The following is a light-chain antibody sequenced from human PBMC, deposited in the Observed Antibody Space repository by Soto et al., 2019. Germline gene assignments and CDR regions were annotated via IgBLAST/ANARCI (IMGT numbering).Light chain of an antibody. J-gene: IGKJ4*01. CDR3: QPLSRYPPT. V-gene: IGKV1-9*01. Sequence: EIHMSRSPSVLSKNVGDTVTITCRASQALSNYLAWYQQKPGKAPDLLIYSASTLQSGVPSRFSGSGSETEFSLTIRALQPEDFATYYCQPLSRYPPTFGGGTKVDIK. CDR1: QALSNY. CDR2: SAS.